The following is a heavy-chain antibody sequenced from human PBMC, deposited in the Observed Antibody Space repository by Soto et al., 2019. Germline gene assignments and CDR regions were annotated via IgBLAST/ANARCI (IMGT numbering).Heavy chain of an antibody. CDR1: GFSFSRYD. D-gene: IGHD3-3*01. J-gene: IGHJ5*02. CDR2: LSPDKNHE. Sequence: QVQLAESGGGVVQPGRSPRLSCAASGFSFSRYDMHWVRQAPGKGLEWVAVLSPDKNHEYYADSVKGRFTISRDNCKNTLYLEMDRVRADDTAVYYCGKTTDSWSGYYSAWGQVTLGTVSS. V-gene: IGHV3-30*18. CDR3: GKTTDSWSGYYSA.